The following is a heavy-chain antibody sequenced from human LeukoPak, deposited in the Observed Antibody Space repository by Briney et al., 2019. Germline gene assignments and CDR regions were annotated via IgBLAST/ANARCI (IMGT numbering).Heavy chain of an antibody. V-gene: IGHV3-21*01. CDR3: ARDPSGPYYPRVSGALDI. Sequence: GGSLRLSCAASGVTFRSYSMNWVRQAPGKGLEWVSSISSISSYIYYADSVKGRFTVSRDNAKNSLYLQMDSLRAEDTAVYYCARDPSGPYYPRVSGALDIWGQGTMVTVSS. J-gene: IGHJ3*02. CDR2: ISSISSYI. D-gene: IGHD1-26*01. CDR1: GVTFRSYS.